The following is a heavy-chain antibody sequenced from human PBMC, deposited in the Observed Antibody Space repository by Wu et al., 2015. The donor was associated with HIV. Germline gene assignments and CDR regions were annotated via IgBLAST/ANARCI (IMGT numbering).Heavy chain of an antibody. CDR2: LSAHNGNT. Sequence: QTHLRQSGPEVKRPGASVRVSCMASTYSFRTYGLAWVRQAPGQGLEWMGWLSAHNGNTNYAQKFQGRVTMTTDTSRSTAYMELRSLRSDDTAVYYCARDPLDNSSGWYYYYYGMDVWGQGTTVTVSS. CDR1: TYSFRTYG. CDR3: ARDPLDNSSGWYYYYYGMDV. J-gene: IGHJ6*02. D-gene: IGHD6-19*01. V-gene: IGHV1-18*01.